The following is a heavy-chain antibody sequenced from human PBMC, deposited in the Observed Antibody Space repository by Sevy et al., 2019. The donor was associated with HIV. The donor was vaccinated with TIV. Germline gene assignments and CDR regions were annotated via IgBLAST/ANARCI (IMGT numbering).Heavy chain of an antibody. CDR1: GFTFSSYA. CDR3: ARDNFSNYPTYYYYGMDV. V-gene: IGHV3-30-3*01. Sequence: GSLRLSCAASGFTFSSYAMHWVRQAPGKGLEWVAVISYDGSNKYYADSVKGRFTISRDNSKNTLSLQMNSLRAEDTAVYYCARDNFSNYPTYYYYGMDVWGQGTTVTVS. CDR2: ISYDGSNK. J-gene: IGHJ6*02. D-gene: IGHD4-4*01.